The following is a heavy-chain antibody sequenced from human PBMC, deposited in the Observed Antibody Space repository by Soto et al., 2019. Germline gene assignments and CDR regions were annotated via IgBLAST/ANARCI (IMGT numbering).Heavy chain of an antibody. V-gene: IGHV4-59*01. CDR2: IYYSGST. J-gene: IGHJ6*02. Sequence: SETLSLTCTVSGGSISSYYWSWIRQPPGKGLEWIGYIYYSGSTNYNPSLKSRVTISVDTSKNQFSLKLSSVTAADTAVYYCARDSAAARHLDYYYGMDVWGQGTTVTVSS. CDR1: GGSISSYY. CDR3: ARDSAAARHLDYYYGMDV. D-gene: IGHD6-6*01.